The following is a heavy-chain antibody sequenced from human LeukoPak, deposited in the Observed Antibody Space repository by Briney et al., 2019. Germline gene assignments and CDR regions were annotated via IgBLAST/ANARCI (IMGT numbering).Heavy chain of an antibody. Sequence: PSETLSLTCTVSGGSISYYYWSWIRQPAGKGLEWIGRIYTSGRTNYNPSLKSRVTMSVDTSKNQFSLKLSSVTAADTAVYYCAREVGYCSGGTCPIDASYYHYYMDVWGKGTTVTISS. D-gene: IGHD2-15*01. J-gene: IGHJ6*03. CDR1: GGSISYYY. CDR3: AREVGYCSGGTCPIDASYYHYYMDV. V-gene: IGHV4-4*07. CDR2: IYTSGRT.